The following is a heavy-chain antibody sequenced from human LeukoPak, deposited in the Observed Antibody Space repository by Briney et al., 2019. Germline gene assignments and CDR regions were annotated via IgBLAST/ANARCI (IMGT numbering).Heavy chain of an antibody. D-gene: IGHD5-12*01. CDR3: ARLGYGGHYFDY. J-gene: IGHJ4*02. V-gene: IGHV4-38-2*02. Sequence: SETLSLTCSVSGYSISSGYYWGWIRQPPGKGLEWIGSIYQSGSTYYNPSLTSRVTISVDTSKNQFSLKLSSVTAADTAVYYRARLGYGGHYFDYWGQGTLVTVSS. CDR1: GYSISSGYY. CDR2: IYQSGST.